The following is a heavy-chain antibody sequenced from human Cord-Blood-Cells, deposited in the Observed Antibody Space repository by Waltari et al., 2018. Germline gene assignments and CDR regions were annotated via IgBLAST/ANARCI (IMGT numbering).Heavy chain of an antibody. J-gene: IGHJ4*02. V-gene: IGHV4-39*01. CDR3: ARRSGKQLDYFDY. Sequence: QLQLQESGPGLVKPSETLSLTCTVSGGSISSSRYYWGWLRQPPGKGLEWIGSIYYSGSTYYNPSLKSRVTISVDTSKNQFSLKLSSVTAADTAVYYCARRSGKQLDYFDYWGQGTLVTVSS. CDR2: IYYSGST. D-gene: IGHD6-6*01. CDR1: GGSISSSRYY.